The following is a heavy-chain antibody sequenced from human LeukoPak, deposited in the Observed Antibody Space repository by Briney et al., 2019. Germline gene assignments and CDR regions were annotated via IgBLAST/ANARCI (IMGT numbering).Heavy chain of an antibody. Sequence: PSETLSRTCTLSGGSISSYYWSWIRQPPGKGLQWIGYIYYSGSTNYNPSLKSRVTISVDTSKNQFSLKLSSVTAADTAVYYCARGYSSGWDYYYYGMDVWGQGTTVTVSS. J-gene: IGHJ6*02. CDR3: ARGYSSGWDYYYYGMDV. CDR2: IYYSGST. CDR1: GGSISSYY. V-gene: IGHV4-59*01. D-gene: IGHD6-19*01.